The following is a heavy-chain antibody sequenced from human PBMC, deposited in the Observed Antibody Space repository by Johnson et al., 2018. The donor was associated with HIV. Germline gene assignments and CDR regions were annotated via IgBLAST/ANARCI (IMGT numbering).Heavy chain of an antibody. V-gene: IGHV3-7*01. CDR2: IKQDGSEK. CDR3: ARLGIAAARGAFDI. D-gene: IGHD6-13*01. J-gene: IGHJ3*02. Sequence: VQLVESGGGLVQPGGSLRLSCAASGFTFSSYWMSWVRQAPGKGLEWVANIKQDGSEKYYVDSVKGRFTISRDNAKNSLYLQMNSPRAEDTAVYYCARLGIAAARGAFDIWGQGTMVTVSS. CDR1: GFTFSSYW.